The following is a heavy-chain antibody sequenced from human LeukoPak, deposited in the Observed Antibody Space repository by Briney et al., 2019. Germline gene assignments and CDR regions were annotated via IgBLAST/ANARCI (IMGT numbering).Heavy chain of an antibody. CDR1: GFTFSSYS. CDR2: ISSSSYI. CDR3: ARGVVRQGNYFDY. J-gene: IGHJ4*02. Sequence: GGSLRLSCAASGFTFSSYSMNWVRQAPGKGLEWVSSISSSSYIYYADSVKGRFTISRDNAKNSLYLQMNSLRAEDTAVYYCARGVVRQGNYFDYWGQGTLVTVSS. D-gene: IGHD2-15*01. V-gene: IGHV3-21*01.